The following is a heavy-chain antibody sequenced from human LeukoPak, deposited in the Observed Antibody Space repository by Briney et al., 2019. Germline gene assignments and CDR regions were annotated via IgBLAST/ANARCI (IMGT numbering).Heavy chain of an antibody. D-gene: IGHD3-22*01. V-gene: IGHV3-23*01. Sequence: GGSLRLSCVTSELNFSKIDMTWLRQAPGKGLEWVATISGSGGSTFYADSVKARLTISRDNSKNTLYLEMNSLRVEDTAEYYCARAPTRPTLIVYGLYFDYWGQGSLVTVSS. CDR3: ARAPTRPTLIVYGLYFDY. J-gene: IGHJ4*02. CDR1: ELNFSKID. CDR2: ISGSGGST.